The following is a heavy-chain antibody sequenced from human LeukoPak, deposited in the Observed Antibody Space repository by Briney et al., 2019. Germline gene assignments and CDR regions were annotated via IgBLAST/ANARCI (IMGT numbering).Heavy chain of an antibody. CDR3: ANWPPKYSPD. CDR1: GFPFSSYG. Sequence: GGSLSLSCVAPGFPFSSYGMHWVRQAPGKGLGWVAFIRYDGSNKYYADSVKGRFTISRDNSKNTLYLQMNSLRAEDTAVYYCANWPPKYSPDWGQGTLVTVSS. CDR2: IRYDGSNK. D-gene: IGHD2/OR15-2a*01. J-gene: IGHJ4*02. V-gene: IGHV3-30*02.